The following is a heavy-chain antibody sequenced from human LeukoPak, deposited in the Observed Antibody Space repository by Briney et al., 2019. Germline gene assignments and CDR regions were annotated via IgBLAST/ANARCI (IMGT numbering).Heavy chain of an antibody. CDR2: ISSSGSTI. V-gene: IGHV3-48*03. CDR3: ARGGPYGDYVGAFDI. J-gene: IGHJ3*02. Sequence: GGSLRLSCAASGFTFSSYEMNWVRQAPGKGLEWVSYISSSGSTIYYADSVKGRFTISRDNAKNSLYLQMNSLRAEGTAVYYCARGGPYGDYVGAFDIWGQGTMVTVSS. CDR1: GFTFSSYE. D-gene: IGHD4-17*01.